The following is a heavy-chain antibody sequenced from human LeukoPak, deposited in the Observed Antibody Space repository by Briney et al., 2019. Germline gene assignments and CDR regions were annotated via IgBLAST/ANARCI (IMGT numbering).Heavy chain of an antibody. CDR1: GFTFSSFA. Sequence: GGSLRLSCSASGFTFSSFAMHWVRQAPGKGLEYVATISRNGGSTYYADSVKGRFTISRDNSKSTLYLQMSSLRAEDTAVYLCVKDLRSDFMGVLSRYLSYWGQGTLVTVSS. V-gene: IGHV3-64D*09. CDR3: VKDLRSDFMGVLSRYLSY. J-gene: IGHJ4*02. CDR2: ISRNGGST. D-gene: IGHD2/OR15-2a*01.